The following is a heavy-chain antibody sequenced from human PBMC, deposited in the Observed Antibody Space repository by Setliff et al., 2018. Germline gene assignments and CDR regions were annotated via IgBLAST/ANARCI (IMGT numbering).Heavy chain of an antibody. Sequence: LSLTCTVSGGSISSHYWSWIRQPPGKGLEWIGSIYYSGSANYNPSLKSRVTISVDTSKNQFSLKLSSVTAADTAVYYCAAKASGSFDYWGQGTLVTVSS. J-gene: IGHJ4*02. CDR3: AAKASGSFDY. V-gene: IGHV4-59*11. CDR1: GGSISSHY. D-gene: IGHD1-26*01. CDR2: IYYSGSA.